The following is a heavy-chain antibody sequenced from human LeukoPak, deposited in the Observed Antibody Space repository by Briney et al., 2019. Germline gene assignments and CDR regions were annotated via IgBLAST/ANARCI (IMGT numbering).Heavy chain of an antibody. Sequence: PSETLSLTCTVSGGSISSGGYYWSWIRQHPGKGLEWVGYIYYSGSTYYNPSLKSRVTISVDTYKNQFSLKLSSVTAADTAVYYCASTKTGYDSSGYYEEGYYWGQGTLLTVSS. CDR1: GGSISSGGYY. D-gene: IGHD3-22*01. CDR2: IYYSGST. V-gene: IGHV4-31*03. J-gene: IGHJ4*02. CDR3: ASTKTGYDSSGYYEEGYY.